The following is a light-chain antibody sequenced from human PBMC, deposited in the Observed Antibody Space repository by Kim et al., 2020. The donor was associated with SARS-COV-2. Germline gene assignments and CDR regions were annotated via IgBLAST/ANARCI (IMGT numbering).Light chain of an antibody. CDR1: IGTW. Sequence: IGTWLAWYQQKPGRAPKLLIHKTSSLEPGVSSRFSGSGSGTEFILTISSLQPDDFASYYCQRYNTSPWTFGQGTKLEI. CDR3: QRYNTSPWT. J-gene: IGKJ1*01. V-gene: IGKV1-5*03. CDR2: KTS.